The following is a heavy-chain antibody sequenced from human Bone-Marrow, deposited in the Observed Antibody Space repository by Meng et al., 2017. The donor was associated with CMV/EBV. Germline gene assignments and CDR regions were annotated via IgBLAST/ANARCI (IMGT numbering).Heavy chain of an antibody. CDR2: IIPIFGTA. V-gene: IGHV1-69*12. CDR3: ARGVLFGEAGTVLDY. D-gene: IGHD1-7*01. Sequence: VQLVQSGAEVKKPGSPVKVTCKASGGTFSSYAISWVRQAPGQGLEWMGGIIPIFGTANYAQRFQGRVTITADESTSTAYMELSSLRSEDTAVYYCARGVLFGEAGTVLDYWGQGTLVTVSS. J-gene: IGHJ4*02. CDR1: GGTFSSYA.